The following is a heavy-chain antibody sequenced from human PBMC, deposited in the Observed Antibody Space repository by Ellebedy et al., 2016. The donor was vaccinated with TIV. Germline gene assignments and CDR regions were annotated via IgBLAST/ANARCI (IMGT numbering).Heavy chain of an antibody. J-gene: IGHJ4*02. CDR3: ARDRHCVGGRCYSV. D-gene: IGHD2-15*01. CDR1: GFTFSSYA. Sequence: GESLKISCAASGFTFSSYAMSWVRQAPGKGLEWVSLIYSGGDRYYADSVKGRFTISRDNSNNTVYLQMNSLRVEDTAVYHCARDRHCVGGRCYSVWGQGTLVTVSS. V-gene: IGHV3-23*03. CDR2: IYSGGDR.